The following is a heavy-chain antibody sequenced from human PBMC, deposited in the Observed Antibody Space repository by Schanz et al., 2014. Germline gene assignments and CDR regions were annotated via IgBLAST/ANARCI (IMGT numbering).Heavy chain of an antibody. CDR2: INLSGGST. CDR3: ARGRGFYDY. V-gene: IGHV1-46*02. CDR1: RYTFNTYG. D-gene: IGHD3-10*01. Sequence: QGQLVQSGPEVKEPGASVKVSCEASRYTFNTYGLNWVRQAPGQGLEWMGIINLSGGSTNNAQKFQGRLTMTRDTSTSTVYMELSSLRSEDTAVYYCARGRGFYDYWGQGTLVTVSS. J-gene: IGHJ4*02.